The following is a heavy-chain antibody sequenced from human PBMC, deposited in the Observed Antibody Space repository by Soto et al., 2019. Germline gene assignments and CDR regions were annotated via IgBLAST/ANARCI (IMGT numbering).Heavy chain of an antibody. V-gene: IGHV1-18*01. CDR3: ARDRDMVVTGVYVDV. CDR2: ISAYNGNT. D-gene: IGHD2-21*02. Sequence: QVQLVQSGAEVKKPGASVKVSCEASGYTFPTYGIHWVRQAPGQGLEWLGWISAYNGNTNYAQKLQGRVTMTTDTPTSSAYMALRSLKSDDTAVYFCARDRDMVVTGVYVDVWGRGNLVTVSS. J-gene: IGHJ2*01. CDR1: GYTFPTYG.